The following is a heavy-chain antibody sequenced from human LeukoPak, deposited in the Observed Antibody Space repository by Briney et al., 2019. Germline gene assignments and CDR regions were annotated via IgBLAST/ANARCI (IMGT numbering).Heavy chain of an antibody. CDR1: GFTFSSYA. J-gene: IGHJ4*02. Sequence: QPGGSLRLSCAASGFTFSSYAMHWVRQAPGKGLEWVAVISYGGSNKFYADSVKGRFTISRDNSKNTLDLQMNSLRAEDTAVYYCAREGSGDYYESSGYTCDYWGQGTLVTVSS. CDR2: ISYGGSNK. CDR3: AREGSGDYYESSGYTCDY. D-gene: IGHD3-22*01. V-gene: IGHV3-30-3*01.